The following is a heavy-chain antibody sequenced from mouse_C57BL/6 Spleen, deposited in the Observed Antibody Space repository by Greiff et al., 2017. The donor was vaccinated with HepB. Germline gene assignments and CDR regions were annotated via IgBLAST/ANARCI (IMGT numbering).Heavy chain of an antibody. V-gene: IGHV1-74*01. Sequence: VQLQQPGAELVKPGASVKVSCKASGYTFTSYWMHWVKQRPGQGLEWIGRIHPSDSDTNYNQKFKGKATLTVDKSSSTAYMQLSSLTSEDSAVDYCAREGVITTGAMDYWGQGTSVTVSS. J-gene: IGHJ4*01. CDR3: AREGVITTGAMDY. CDR2: IHPSDSDT. D-gene: IGHD2-4*01. CDR1: GYTFTSYW.